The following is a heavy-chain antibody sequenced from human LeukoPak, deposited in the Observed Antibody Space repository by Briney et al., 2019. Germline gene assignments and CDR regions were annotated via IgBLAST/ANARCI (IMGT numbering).Heavy chain of an antibody. V-gene: IGHV1-18*01. Sequence: ASVKVSCKASGYTFTSYGISWVRQAPGQGLEWMGWISAYNGNTNHAQKLQGRVTMTTDTSTSTAYMELRSLRSDDTAVYYCARVHCSSTSCYMRDIVGWFDPWGQGTLVTVSS. D-gene: IGHD2-2*02. CDR3: ARVHCSSTSCYMRDIVGWFDP. CDR2: ISAYNGNT. J-gene: IGHJ5*02. CDR1: GYTFTSYG.